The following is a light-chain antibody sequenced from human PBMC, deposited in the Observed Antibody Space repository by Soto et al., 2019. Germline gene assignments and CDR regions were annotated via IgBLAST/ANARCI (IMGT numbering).Light chain of an antibody. CDR1: SSDVGAYDY. J-gene: IGLJ1*01. Sequence: QCVLTQPASVSGSAGQSIAIACTGTSSDVGAYDYVSWYQQHPGKAPKVMIYDVTNRPSGVSNRFSGSKSGNTASLTISGLQAEDEADYYCSSYTSSSTYVFGTGTKVTVL. CDR3: SSYTSSSTYV. CDR2: DVT. V-gene: IGLV2-14*01.